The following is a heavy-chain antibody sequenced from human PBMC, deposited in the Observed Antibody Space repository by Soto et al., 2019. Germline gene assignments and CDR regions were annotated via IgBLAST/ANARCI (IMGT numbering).Heavy chain of an antibody. J-gene: IGHJ5*01. CDR1: GDSVSSSSVT. CDR3: VRLIGNSWLDF. CDR2: TYYRSKWYN. Sequence: SQTLSLTCAVSGDSVSSSSVTWNWIRQSPSRGLEWLGRTYYRSKWYNDYAESVKSRITINPDTSKNQFSLHLNSVTPEDTAVYYCVRLIGNSWLDFWGQGTLVTVSS. D-gene: IGHD1-26*01. V-gene: IGHV6-1*01.